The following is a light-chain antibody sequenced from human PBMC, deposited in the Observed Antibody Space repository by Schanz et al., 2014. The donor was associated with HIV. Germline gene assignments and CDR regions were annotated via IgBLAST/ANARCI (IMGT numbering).Light chain of an antibody. CDR1: SSDVGYYNY. CDR2: DVS. V-gene: IGLV2-14*01. CDR3: SSYTTTNTWL. J-gene: IGLJ3*02. Sequence: QSALTQPASVSGSPGQSITISCTGTSSDVGYYNYVSWYQQHPGKAPKLMIYDVSNRPSGISNRFSGSKSGNTASLTISGLQAEDEADYYCSSYTTTNTWLFGGGTKLTVL.